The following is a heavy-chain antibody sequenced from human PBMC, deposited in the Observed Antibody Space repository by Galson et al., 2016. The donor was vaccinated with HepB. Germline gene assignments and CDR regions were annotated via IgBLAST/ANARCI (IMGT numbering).Heavy chain of an antibody. D-gene: IGHD3-22*01. CDR3: ARGGYYYGSGDSPIDY. Sequence: SLRLSCAASGFTFITYGMHWVRQAPGKGLEWVAVIWYDGSNKYYADSVKGRFTISRDNSKNTLYLQVNSLGAEDTALYYCARGGYYYGSGDSPIDYWGQGTLVTVSS. J-gene: IGHJ4*02. CDR2: IWYDGSNK. CDR1: GFTFITYG. V-gene: IGHV3-33*01.